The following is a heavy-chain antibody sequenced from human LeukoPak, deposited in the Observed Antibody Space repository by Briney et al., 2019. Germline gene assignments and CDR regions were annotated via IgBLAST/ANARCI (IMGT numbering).Heavy chain of an antibody. V-gene: IGHV3-9*01. CDR2: ISWNSGSI. J-gene: IGHJ4*02. CDR1: GFTFDDYA. D-gene: IGHD5-18*01. Sequence: GGSLRLSCAASGFTFDDYAMHWVRQAPGKGLEWVSGISWNSGSIGYADSVKGRFTISRDNAKNSLYLQMNSLRAEDTALYYCAKGGYSYGYFNYSDYWGQGTLVTVSS. CDR3: AKGGYSYGYFNYSDY.